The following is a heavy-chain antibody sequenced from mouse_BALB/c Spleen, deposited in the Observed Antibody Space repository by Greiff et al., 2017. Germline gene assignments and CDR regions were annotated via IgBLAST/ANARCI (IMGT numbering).Heavy chain of an antibody. CDR2: INPSNGRT. CDR3: ARKGVYGNYFDY. Sequence: QVQLQQPGAELVKPGASVKLSCKASGYTFTSYWMHWVKQRPGQGLEWIGEINPSNGRTNYNEKFKSKATLTVDKSSSTAYMQLSSLTSEDSAVYYCARKGVYGNYFDYWGQGTTLTVSS. J-gene: IGHJ2*01. D-gene: IGHD2-1*01. V-gene: IGHV1S81*02. CDR1: GYTFTSYW.